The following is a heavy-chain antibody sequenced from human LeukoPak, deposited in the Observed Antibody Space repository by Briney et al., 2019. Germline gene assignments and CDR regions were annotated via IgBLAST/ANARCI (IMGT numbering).Heavy chain of an antibody. V-gene: IGHV1-69*13. CDR3: ARGHYYCSGSYPEGPFDY. CDR1: GGTFSSYA. CDR2: IIPIFGTA. J-gene: IGHJ4*02. D-gene: IGHD3-10*01. Sequence: SVKVSCKASGGTFSSYAISWVRQAPGQGLEWMGGIIPIFGTANYAQKFQGRVTITADESTSTAYMELSSLRSEDTAVYYCARGHYYCSGSYPEGPFDYWGQGTLVTVSS.